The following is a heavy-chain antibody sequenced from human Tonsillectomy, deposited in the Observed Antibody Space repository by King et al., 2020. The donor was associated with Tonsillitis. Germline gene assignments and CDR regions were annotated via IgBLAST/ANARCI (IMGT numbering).Heavy chain of an antibody. J-gene: IGHJ4*02. CDR1: GFTFSSYA. Sequence: VQLVESGGGLVQPGGSLRLSCAASGFTFSSYAMSWVRQAPGKGLEWVSGISNSGGNTYYADSVKGRFTISRDNSKNTLYLQMNSLRAGDTAAYYCAKDGPSSGWYYLDYWGQGPLVTVSS. V-gene: IGHV3-23*04. CDR3: AKDGPSSGWYYLDY. CDR2: ISNSGGNT. D-gene: IGHD6-19*01.